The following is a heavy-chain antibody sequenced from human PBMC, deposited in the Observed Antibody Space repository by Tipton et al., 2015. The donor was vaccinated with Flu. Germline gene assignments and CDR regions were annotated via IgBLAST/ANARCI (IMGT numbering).Heavy chain of an antibody. D-gene: IGHD1-26*01. V-gene: IGHV4-4*07. J-gene: IGHJ6*02. CDR1: GGSISNYY. Sequence: TLSLTCTVPGGSISNYYWSWIRQPAGKGLEWIGRMYITGSTNYNPSLKSRVAMSLDTSKNQFPLRLTYVTSADTALYYCARSGNYLYFNAMDVWGQGTTVTVSS. CDR2: MYITGST. CDR3: ARSGNYLYFNAMDV.